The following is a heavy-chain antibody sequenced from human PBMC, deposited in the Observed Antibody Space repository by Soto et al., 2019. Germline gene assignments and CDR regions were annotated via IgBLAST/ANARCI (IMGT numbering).Heavy chain of an antibody. CDR3: ARATATGPDY. D-gene: IGHD2-8*02. CDR1: GFTFSSYA. Sequence: PGGSLSLSCAASGFTFSSYAMHWVRQAPGKGLEYVSAISSNGGSTYYANSVKGRFTISRDNSKNTLYLQMGSLRAEDTAVYYCARATATGPDYWGQGTLVTVSS. J-gene: IGHJ4*02. V-gene: IGHV3-64*01. CDR2: ISSNGGST.